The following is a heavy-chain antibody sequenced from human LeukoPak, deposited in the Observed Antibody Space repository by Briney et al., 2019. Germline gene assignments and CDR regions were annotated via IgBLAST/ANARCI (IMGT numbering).Heavy chain of an antibody. CDR2: ISPDGIT. V-gene: IGHV4-34*01. CDR3: VRHGNTLGSGTNFDS. D-gene: IGHD3-10*01. Sequence: SETLSLTCAVYGGSFSGYYWSWIRQPPGKGLEWIAEISPDGITKYNPSLKSRVSISLDTSNNHFSLKLTSVTAADTAVFYCVRHGNTLGSGTNFDSWGQGTTVTVSS. CDR1: GGSFSGYY. J-gene: IGHJ4*03.